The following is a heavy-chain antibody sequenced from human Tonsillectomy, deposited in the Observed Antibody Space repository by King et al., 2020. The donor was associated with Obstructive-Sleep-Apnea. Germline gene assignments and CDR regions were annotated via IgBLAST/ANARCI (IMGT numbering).Heavy chain of an antibody. J-gene: IGHJ3*02. CDR3: AKGRIIDYYDGAFDI. CDR2: IWYDGSNK. Sequence: VQLVESGGGVVQPGRSLRLSCAASGFTFSSYGMHWVRQAPGKGLEWVAVIWYDGSNKYYADSVKGRFTISRDNSKNTLYLQMNSLRAEDTAVYYCAKGRIIDYYDGAFDIWGQGTMVTVSS. CDR1: GFTFSSYG. D-gene: IGHD3-22*01. V-gene: IGHV3-33*06.